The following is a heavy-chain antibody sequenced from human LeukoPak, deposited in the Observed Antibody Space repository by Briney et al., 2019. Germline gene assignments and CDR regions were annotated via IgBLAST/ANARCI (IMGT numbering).Heavy chain of an antibody. CDR3: ARDPRPCSRTRCHTGAFDL. CDR1: GGSISGGDYY. Sequence: SETLSLTCTVSGGSISGGDYYWTWIRQSPGKGLEWIGYIHYSGSTDYNPSLRSRLSISVDTSNNRFSLSLNSVTAADTAVYYCARDPRPCSRTRCHTGAFDLWGQGTMVAVSS. V-gene: IGHV4-30-4*08. D-gene: IGHD2-2*01. J-gene: IGHJ3*01. CDR2: IHYSGST.